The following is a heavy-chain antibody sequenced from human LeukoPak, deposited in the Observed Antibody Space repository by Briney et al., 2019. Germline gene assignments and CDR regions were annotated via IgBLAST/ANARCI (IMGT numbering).Heavy chain of an antibody. J-gene: IGHJ4*02. CDR2: INPNTGDT. Sequence: ASVKASCKASGYTFSDYYLFWVRQAPGQGLEWMGWINPNTGDTKYGQKFQGRVTLTRDTSIRTTYMELSSLRSDDTAVYYCARDERFSYGDNHYPDLGYWGQGTLVTVSS. D-gene: IGHD4/OR15-4a*01. V-gene: IGHV1-2*02. CDR3: ARDERFSYGDNHYPDLGY. CDR1: GYTFSDYY.